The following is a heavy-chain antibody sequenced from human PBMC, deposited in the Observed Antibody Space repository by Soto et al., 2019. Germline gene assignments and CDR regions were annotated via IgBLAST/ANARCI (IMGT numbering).Heavy chain of an antibody. D-gene: IGHD2-21*01. CDR1: GFTFSGYS. J-gene: IGHJ4*02. V-gene: IGHV3-21*06. Sequence: GGSLRLSCVSSGFTFSGYSVNWVRQAPGKGLEWVAAISGGSTYIHHADSVKGRFTISRDNAKNSLFLQMNSLRVEDTAVYYCARDFTLGGDFDYWGQGTLVTVSS. CDR3: ARDFTLGGDFDY. CDR2: ISGGSTYI.